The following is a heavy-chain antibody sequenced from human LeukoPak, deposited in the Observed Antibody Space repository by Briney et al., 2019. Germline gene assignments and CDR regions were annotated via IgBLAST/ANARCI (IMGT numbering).Heavy chain of an antibody. J-gene: IGHJ4*02. CDR1: GCTFSDYA. CDR2: ISDDTSTI. D-gene: IGHD3-9*01. V-gene: IGHV3-48*04. Sequence: GGSLRLSCAASGCTFSDYAMMWVRQAPGKGLEWVSYISDDTSTIYYADSVKGRFTISSDDPKNSLYLQMNSLRAEDTAVYYCASVSPTYYDILTGPIDYWGQGTLVTVSS. CDR3: ASVSPTYYDILTGPIDY.